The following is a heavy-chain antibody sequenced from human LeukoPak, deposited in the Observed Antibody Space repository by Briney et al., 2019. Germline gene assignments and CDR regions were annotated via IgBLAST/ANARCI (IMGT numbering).Heavy chain of an antibody. CDR3: ARHTTIFGVAIIDI. J-gene: IGHJ3*02. D-gene: IGHD3-3*01. Sequence: GASVKVSCKASGYTFTSYDINWVRQATGQGLEWMGWMNPNSGNTGYAQKFQGRVTMTRNTSISTAYMDLSCLRSDDTAVYYCARHTTIFGVAIIDIWGQGTMVTVSS. V-gene: IGHV1-8*01. CDR2: MNPNSGNT. CDR1: GYTFTSYD.